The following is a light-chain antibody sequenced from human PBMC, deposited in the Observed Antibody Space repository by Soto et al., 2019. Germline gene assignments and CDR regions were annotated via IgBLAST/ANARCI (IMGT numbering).Light chain of an antibody. CDR1: QDITNH. CDR3: QHLTGT. CDR2: AAS. Sequence: QLTESPSSLSASVGDRVTITCQASQDITNHLGWYQQRSGKAPRLLIYAASTLQRGVPSRFSGSGSGTDFTRTISCLQPEDFACYYYQHLTGTFGQGTTLEIK. J-gene: IGKJ2*01. V-gene: IGKV1-9*01.